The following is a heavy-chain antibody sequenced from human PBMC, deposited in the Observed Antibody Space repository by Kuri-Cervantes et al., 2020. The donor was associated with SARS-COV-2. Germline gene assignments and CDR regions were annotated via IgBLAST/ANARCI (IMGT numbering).Heavy chain of an antibody. V-gene: IGHV4-38-2*01. CDR2: IYHSGGT. J-gene: IGHJ6*03. Sequence: GSLRLSCAVSGYSISSGYYWGWIRQPPGKGLEWIGSIYHSGGTYYNPSLKSRVTISVDTSKNLFSLKLSSVTAADTAVYYCARTQLGMNMDVWGKGTTVTVSS. CDR3: ARTQLGMNMDV. D-gene: IGHD7-27*01. CDR1: GYSISSGYY.